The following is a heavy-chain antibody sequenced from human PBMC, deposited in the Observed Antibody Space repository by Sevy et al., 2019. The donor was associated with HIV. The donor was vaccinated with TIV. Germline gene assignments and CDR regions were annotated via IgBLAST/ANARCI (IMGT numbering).Heavy chain of an antibody. CDR3: ARDPYARRGFDY. CDR1: GYNFNTYT. D-gene: IGHD3-16*01. J-gene: IGHJ4*02. V-gene: IGHV1-3*01. Sequence: ASVKVSCKATGYNFNTYTIHWVRQAPGQSLEWMAWLNPGNGNTNYSQPFRGRVTITRDTSARTMYMELTSLTSEDTAVYFCARDPYARRGFDYWGQGTLVTVSS. CDR2: LNPGNGNT.